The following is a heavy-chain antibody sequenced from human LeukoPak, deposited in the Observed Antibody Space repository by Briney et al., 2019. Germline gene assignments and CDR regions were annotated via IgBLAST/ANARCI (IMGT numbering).Heavy chain of an antibody. V-gene: IGHV4-34*01. CDR2: INHSGST. CDR1: GGSFSGYY. CDR3: ARTGYSSSWTGYYYYYYGMDV. Sequence: SETLSLTCAVYGGSFSGYYWSRIRQPPGKGLEWIGEINHSGSTNYNPSLKSRVTISVDTSKNQFSLKLSSVTAADTAVYYCARTGYSSSWTGYYYYYYGMDVWGQGTTVTVSS. J-gene: IGHJ6*02. D-gene: IGHD6-13*01.